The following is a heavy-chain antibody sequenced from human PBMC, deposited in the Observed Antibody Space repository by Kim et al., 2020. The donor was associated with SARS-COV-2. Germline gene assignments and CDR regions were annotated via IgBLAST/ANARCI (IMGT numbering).Heavy chain of an antibody. CDR1: GGTFSSYA. Sequence: SVKVSCKASGGTFSSYAISWVRQAPGQGLEWMGGIIPIFGTANYAQKFQGRVTITADESTSTAYMELSSLRSEDTAVYYCARNYYDSSGYYRRSPYYFDYWGQGTLVTVSS. V-gene: IGHV1-69*13. CDR2: IIPIFGTA. CDR3: ARNYYDSSGYYRRSPYYFDY. D-gene: IGHD3-22*01. J-gene: IGHJ4*02.